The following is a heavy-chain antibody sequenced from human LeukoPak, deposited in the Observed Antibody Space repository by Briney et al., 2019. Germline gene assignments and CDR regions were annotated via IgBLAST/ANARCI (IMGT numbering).Heavy chain of an antibody. CDR1: GFSFDDYA. J-gene: IGHJ2*01. D-gene: IGHD3-3*01. V-gene: IGHV3-9*01. CDR2: INWNSDMR. CDR3: AKDKRSGWPHWHFDL. Sequence: PGGSLRLSCAASGFSFDDYAMHWVRQVPGKGLEWVPGINWNSDMRDYADSVKGRFTIFRDNAKNSLYLQMDSLRTEDTAFYYCAKDKRSGWPHWHFDLWGRGTLVTISS.